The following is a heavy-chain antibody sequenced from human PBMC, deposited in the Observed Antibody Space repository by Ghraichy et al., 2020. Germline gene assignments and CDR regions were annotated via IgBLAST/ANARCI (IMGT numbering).Heavy chain of an antibody. CDR1: GFTFSSYW. D-gene: IGHD3-3*01. Sequence: GGSLRLSCAASGFTFSSYWMSWVRQAPGKGLEWVANIKQDGSEKYYVDSVKGRFTISRDNAKNSLYLQMNSLRAEDTAVYYCARDFYDFWSGYYPLYYYYYYGMDVWGQGTTVTVSS. J-gene: IGHJ6*02. CDR2: IKQDGSEK. CDR3: ARDFYDFWSGYYPLYYYYYYGMDV. V-gene: IGHV3-7*03.